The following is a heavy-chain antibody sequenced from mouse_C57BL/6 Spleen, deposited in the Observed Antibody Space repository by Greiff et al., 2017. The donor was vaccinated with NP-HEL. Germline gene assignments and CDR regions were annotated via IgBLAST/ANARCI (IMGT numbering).Heavy chain of an antibody. V-gene: IGHV1-52*01. J-gene: IGHJ1*03. D-gene: IGHD1-1*01. CDR3: ARQYYGSSHWYFDV. CDR1: GYTFTSYW. Sequence: VQLQQPGAELVRPGSSVKLSCKASGYTFTSYWMHWVKQRPIQGLEWIGNIDPSDSETHYNQKFKDKATLTVDKSSSTAYMQLSSLTSEDSAVYYCARQYYGSSHWYFDVWGTGTTVTVSS. CDR2: IDPSDSET.